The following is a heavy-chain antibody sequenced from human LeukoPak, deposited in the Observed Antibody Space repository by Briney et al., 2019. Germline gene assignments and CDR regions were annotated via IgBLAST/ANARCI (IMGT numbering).Heavy chain of an antibody. Sequence: PGGSLRLSCAASGLTFSSYAVSWVRQAPVMGLEWVSTISGSGGSTYYADSVKGRFTISRDNSKNTLYLQMNSLRAEDTAVYYCASPTYPGIAVAGNFDYWGQGTLVTVSS. CDR2: ISGSGGST. J-gene: IGHJ4*02. D-gene: IGHD6-19*01. CDR3: ASPTYPGIAVAGNFDY. CDR1: GLTFSSYA. V-gene: IGHV3-23*01.